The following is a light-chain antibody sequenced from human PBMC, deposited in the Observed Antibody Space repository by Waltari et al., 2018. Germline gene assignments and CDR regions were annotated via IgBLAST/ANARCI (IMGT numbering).Light chain of an antibody. J-gene: IGKJ1*01. Sequence: VVRTHSPLPLPVTLGRPAPITCRSSLGFVSIDGNTYINWFQQRPGQSPRRLLYKVSNRDSGVPDRFSGSGSGTDFTLRISRVEAEDVGVYYCMQGTHWPWTFGPGTKVEIK. CDR1: LGFVSIDGNTY. CDR3: MQGTHWPWT. V-gene: IGKV2-30*01. CDR2: KVS.